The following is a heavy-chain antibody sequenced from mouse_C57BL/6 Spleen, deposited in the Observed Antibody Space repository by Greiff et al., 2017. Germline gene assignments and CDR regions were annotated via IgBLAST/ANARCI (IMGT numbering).Heavy chain of an antibody. J-gene: IGHJ2*01. CDR1: GYTFTSYT. CDR3: AEGDYDYFDY. V-gene: IGHV1-4*01. CDR2: INPSSGYT. D-gene: IGHD2-4*01. Sequence: QVQLKESGAELARPGASVKMSCKASGYTFTSYTMHWVKQRPGQGLEWIGYINPSSGYTKYNQKFKDKATLTADKSSSTAYMQLSSLTSEDSAVYYCAEGDYDYFDYWGQGTTLTVSS.